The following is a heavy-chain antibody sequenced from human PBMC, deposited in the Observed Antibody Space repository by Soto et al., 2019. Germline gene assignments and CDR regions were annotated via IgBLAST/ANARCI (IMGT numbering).Heavy chain of an antibody. J-gene: IGHJ4*02. D-gene: IGHD1-20*01. CDR2: VDYSGTA. V-gene: IGHV4-39*01. Sequence: PSETLSLTCTVSSGSISVTNVFWGWVRQPPGKGLEWIGNVDYSGTAYFSPSLATRVTFHADTSKNQFSLTLYSVTAADTAVYYCARITGRHLDYWGQGILVTVS. CDR3: ARITGRHLDY. CDR1: SGSISVTNVF.